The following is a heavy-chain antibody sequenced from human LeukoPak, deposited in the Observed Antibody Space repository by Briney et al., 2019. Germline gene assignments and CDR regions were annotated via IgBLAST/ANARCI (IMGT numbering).Heavy chain of an antibody. CDR2: IIPILGTA. Sequence: ASVKVSCTASGGTFSSYAISWVRQAPGQGLEWMGGIIPILGTANYAQKFQGRVTITADKSTSTAYMELSSLRSEDTAVYYCARARIVAARPGFDYWGQGTLVTVSS. CDR3: ARARIVAARPGFDY. V-gene: IGHV1-69*10. D-gene: IGHD5-12*01. J-gene: IGHJ4*02. CDR1: GGTFSSYA.